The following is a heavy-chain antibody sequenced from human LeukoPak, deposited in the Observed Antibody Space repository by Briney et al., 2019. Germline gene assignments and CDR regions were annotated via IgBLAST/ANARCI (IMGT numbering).Heavy chain of an antibody. CDR3: ARDQVPQLGYCSSTSCPKGVNWFDP. J-gene: IGHJ5*02. CDR1: GYTFTSYG. Sequence: ASVKVSCKASGYTFTSYGISWVRQAPGQGLEWMGWISAYNGNTNYAQKLQGRVTMTTDTSTSTAYMELRSLRSDDTAVYYCARDQVPQLGYCSSTSCPKGVNWFDPWGQGTLVTVSS. CDR2: ISAYNGNT. D-gene: IGHD2-2*01. V-gene: IGHV1-18*01.